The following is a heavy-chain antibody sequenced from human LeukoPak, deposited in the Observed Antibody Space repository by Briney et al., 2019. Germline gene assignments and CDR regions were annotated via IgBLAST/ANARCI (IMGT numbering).Heavy chain of an antibody. CDR3: ARGQPPSIAAADDAFDI. J-gene: IGHJ3*02. CDR2: INPSGGST. Sequence: ASVKVSCTASGYTFTSYYMHWVRQAPGQGLEWMGIINPSGGSTSYAQKFQGRVTMTRDTSTSTVYMELSSLRSEDTAVYYCARGQPPSIAAADDAFDIWGQGTMVTVSS. CDR1: GYTFTSYY. D-gene: IGHD6-13*01. V-gene: IGHV1-46*01.